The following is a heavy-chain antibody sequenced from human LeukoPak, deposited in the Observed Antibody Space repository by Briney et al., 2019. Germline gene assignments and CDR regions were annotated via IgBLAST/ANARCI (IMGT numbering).Heavy chain of an antibody. CDR1: AGSISSYY. J-gene: IGHJ3*02. D-gene: IGHD3-22*01. V-gene: IGHV4-59*08. CDR3: ARIPDTYYYDSSGNDAFDI. Sequence: SETLSLTCTGSAGSISSYYWSWIRQPPGKGLEWIGYIYYSGSTNYNPSLKSRVTISVDTSKNQFSLKLSSVTAGDTAVYYCARIPDTYYYDSSGNDAFDIWGQGTMVTVSS. CDR2: IYYSGST.